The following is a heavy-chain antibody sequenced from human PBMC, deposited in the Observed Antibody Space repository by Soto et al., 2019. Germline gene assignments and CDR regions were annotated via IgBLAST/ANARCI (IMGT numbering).Heavy chain of an antibody. Sequence: ASVKVSCKASNYTFSSYGISWVRQAPGEGLEWMGWISADNGDTNYAQKLQGRVTMTKDTSTSTAYMELRSLRSDDTAVYYCARDTVTTHHCFCFGMDAWGQGTTVPGSS. CDR2: ISADNGDT. CDR3: ARDTVTTHHCFCFGMDA. J-gene: IGHJ6*02. CDR1: NYTFSSYG. D-gene: IGHD4-4*01. V-gene: IGHV1-18*04.